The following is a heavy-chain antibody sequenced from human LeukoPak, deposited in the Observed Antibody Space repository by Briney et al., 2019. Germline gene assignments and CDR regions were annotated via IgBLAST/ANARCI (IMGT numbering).Heavy chain of an antibody. J-gene: IGHJ6*03. V-gene: IGHV4-34*01. CDR2: INHSGST. D-gene: IGHD6-6*01. CDR1: GGSFSGYY. CDR3: ARDWGVAARPGYMDV. Sequence: SETLSLTCAIYGGSFSGYYWSWIRQPPGKGLEWIGEINHSGSTNYNPSLKSRVTISVDTSKNQFSLKLSSVTAADTAVYYCARDWGVAARPGYMDVWGKGTTVTVSS.